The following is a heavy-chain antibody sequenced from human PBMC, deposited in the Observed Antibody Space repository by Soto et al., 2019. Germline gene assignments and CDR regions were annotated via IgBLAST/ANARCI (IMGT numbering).Heavy chain of an antibody. V-gene: IGHV7-4-1*01. J-gene: IGHJ6*02. CDR2: INTNTGNP. D-gene: IGHD6-19*01. CDR3: ASAYSSGWYGRDFYYYYGMDV. Sequence: ASVKVSCKASGYTLTSYAMNWVRQAPGQGLEWMGWINTNTGNPTYAQGFTGRFVFSLDTSVSTAYLQICSLKAEDTAVYYCASAYSSGWYGRDFYYYYGMDVWGQGTTVTVSS. CDR1: GYTLTSYA.